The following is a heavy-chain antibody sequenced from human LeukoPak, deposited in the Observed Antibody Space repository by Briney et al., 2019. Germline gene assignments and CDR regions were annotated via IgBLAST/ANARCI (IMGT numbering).Heavy chain of an antibody. V-gene: IGHV3-23*01. CDR3: AKMKQWLGIDY. D-gene: IGHD6-19*01. CDR2: ISGSDDIT. J-gene: IGHJ4*02. Sequence: PGGSLRLSCAASGFSFNDYAMSWVRQAPGKGLEWVSAISGSDDITYYADSVQGRFTISRGTSKNTLYLQMNSLRAEDTAVYYCAKMKQWLGIDYWGQGTLVTVSS. CDR1: GFSFNDYA.